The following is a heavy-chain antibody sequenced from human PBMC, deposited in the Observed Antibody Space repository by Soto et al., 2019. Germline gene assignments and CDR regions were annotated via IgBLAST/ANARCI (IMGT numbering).Heavy chain of an antibody. CDR1: GGSISSGGYY. CDR2: IYYSGST. V-gene: IGHV4-31*03. Sequence: SETLSLTCTVSGGSISSGGYYWSWIRQHPGKGLEWIGYIYYSGSTYYNPSLKSRVTISVDTSKNQFSLKLSSVTAADTAVYYCASGRYDFGVVPIDYWGQGTLVTVS. CDR3: ASGRYDFGVVPIDY. D-gene: IGHD3-3*01. J-gene: IGHJ4*02.